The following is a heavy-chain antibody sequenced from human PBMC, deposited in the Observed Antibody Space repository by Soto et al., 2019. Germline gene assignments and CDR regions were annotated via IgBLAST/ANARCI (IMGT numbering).Heavy chain of an antibody. CDR1: GFTFSSYG. CDR2: ISYDGSNK. CDR3: AKDLRVCSSTSCSSGMDV. J-gene: IGHJ6*02. V-gene: IGHV3-30*18. Sequence: GGSLRLSCAASGFTFSSYGMHWVRQAPGKGLEWVAVISYDGSNKYYADSVKGRFTISRDNSKNTLYLQMNSLRAEDTAVYYCAKDLRVCSSTSCSSGMDVWGQGTTVTVSS. D-gene: IGHD2-2*01.